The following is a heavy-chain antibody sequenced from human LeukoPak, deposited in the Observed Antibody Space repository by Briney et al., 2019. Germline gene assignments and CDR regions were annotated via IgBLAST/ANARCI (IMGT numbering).Heavy chain of an antibody. J-gene: IGHJ2*01. Sequence: SETLSLTCTVSGYSISSGYYGGWIRQPPGKGVEWIGSIYHSGSPYYNPSLKSRVTISVDTSKNQFSLKLSSVTAADTAVYYCACLMVYGWYFDLWGRGTLVTVSS. CDR1: GYSISSGYY. D-gene: IGHD2-8*01. CDR2: IYHSGSP. V-gene: IGHV4-38-2*02. CDR3: ACLMVYGWYFDL.